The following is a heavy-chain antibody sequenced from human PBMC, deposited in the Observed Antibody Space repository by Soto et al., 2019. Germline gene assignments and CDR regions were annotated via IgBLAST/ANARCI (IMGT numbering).Heavy chain of an antibody. CDR3: ARDPGIYYGMDV. CDR1: GFTFSDYY. CDR2: ISSGGITI. J-gene: IGHJ6*02. V-gene: IGHV3-11*01. Sequence: QVQLVESGRGLVKPGGSLRLSCAASGFTFSDYYMTWIRQVPGKGLEWLSYISSGGITIYYADSVKGRFTVSRDNAKNSMYLQMNNLRVEDTAVYYCARDPGIYYGMDVWGQGTTVTVSS.